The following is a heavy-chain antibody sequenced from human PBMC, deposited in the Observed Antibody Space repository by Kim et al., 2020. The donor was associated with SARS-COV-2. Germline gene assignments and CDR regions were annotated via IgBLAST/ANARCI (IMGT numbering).Heavy chain of an antibody. Sequence: KTKYTKKFQGRVTITSDTTAKTAYMDLRGLTFEDTSIYYCARDMNPTVYDYWGQGTLVTVSS. CDR3: ARDMNPTVYDY. D-gene: IGHD4-4*01. V-gene: IGHV1-3*01. J-gene: IGHJ4*02. CDR2: KT.